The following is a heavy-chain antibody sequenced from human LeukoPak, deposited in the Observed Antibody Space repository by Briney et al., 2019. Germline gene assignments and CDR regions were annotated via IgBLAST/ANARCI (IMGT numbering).Heavy chain of an antibody. CDR1: GFTVSSNY. D-gene: IGHD2-2*01. J-gene: IGHJ6*02. CDR3: ARELLPDIVVVPAAMPTPYYYYGMDV. CDR2: IYSGGST. Sequence: GGSLRLSCAASGFTVSSNYMSWVRQAPGKGLEWVSVIYSGGSTYYADSVKGRFTISRDNSKNTLYLQMNSLRAEDTAVYYCARELLPDIVVVPAAMPTPYYYYGMDVWGRGTTVTVSS. V-gene: IGHV3-66*01.